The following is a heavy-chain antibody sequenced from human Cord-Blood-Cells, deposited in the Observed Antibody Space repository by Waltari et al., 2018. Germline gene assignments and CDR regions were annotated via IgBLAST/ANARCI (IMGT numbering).Heavy chain of an antibody. CDR2: MNPNSGTT. CDR3: ARDDQGVAAAADAFDI. J-gene: IGHJ3*02. V-gene: IGHV1-8*03. D-gene: IGHD6-13*01. CDR1: GYTFTSYD. Sequence: QVQLVQSGAEVKKPGASVKVSCKASGYTFTSYDINWVRQATGQGLEWMGWMNPNSGTTAHAQKFQGRVTITRNTSISTAYMELSSLRSEDTAVYYCARDDQGVAAAADAFDIWGQGTMVTVSS.